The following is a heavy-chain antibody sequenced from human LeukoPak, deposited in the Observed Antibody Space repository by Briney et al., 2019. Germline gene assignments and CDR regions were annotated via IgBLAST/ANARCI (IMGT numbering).Heavy chain of an antibody. CDR3: IKGGGSGWPFDY. D-gene: IGHD6-19*01. CDR1: GFTFSNNW. V-gene: IGHV3-7*03. J-gene: IGHJ4*02. CDR2: INPDGSEE. Sequence: GGSLRLSCAASGFTFSNNWMSWVRQAPGKGLEWVANINPDGSEENYVDSAKGRFTISRDNAKSLLYLQMNSLRPEDTAVYYCIKGGGSGWPFDYWGQGTLVTVSS.